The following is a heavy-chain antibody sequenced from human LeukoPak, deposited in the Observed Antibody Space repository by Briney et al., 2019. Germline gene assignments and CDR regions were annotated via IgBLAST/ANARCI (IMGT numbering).Heavy chain of an antibody. CDR2: IYYSGST. D-gene: IGHD3-10*01. CDR3: ARHSPAGSGSDRRPFDY. Sequence: SETLSLTCTVSGGSISSYYWSWIRQPPGKGLEWIGYIYYSGSTNYNPSLKSRVTILIDTSRNQFSLKLSSVTAADTAVYYCARHSPAGSGSDRRPFDYWGQGTLVTVSS. V-gene: IGHV4-59*01. CDR1: GGSISSYY. J-gene: IGHJ4*02.